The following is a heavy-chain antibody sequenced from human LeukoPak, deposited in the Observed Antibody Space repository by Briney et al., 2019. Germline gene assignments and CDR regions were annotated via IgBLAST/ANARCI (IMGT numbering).Heavy chain of an antibody. CDR3: ARSPVYDSSGYYNWYFDL. J-gene: IGHJ2*01. CDR1: GGTFSSYA. CDR2: IIPIFGTA. V-gene: IGHV1-69*05. D-gene: IGHD3-22*01. Sequence: ASVKVSCKASGGTFSSYAISWVRQGPGRGLGWMGGIIPIFGTANYAQTFQGRVTITTDESTSTAYMELSSLRSEDTAVYYCARSPVYDSSGYYNWYFDLWGRGTLVTVSS.